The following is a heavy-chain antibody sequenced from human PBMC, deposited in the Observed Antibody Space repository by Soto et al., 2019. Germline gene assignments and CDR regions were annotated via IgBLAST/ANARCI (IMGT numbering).Heavy chain of an antibody. CDR3: ARDRRGGGSYYSYYYYGMDV. D-gene: IGHD1-26*01. V-gene: IGHV3-30-3*01. J-gene: IGHJ6*02. CDR1: GFTFSSYA. CDR2: ISYDGSNK. Sequence: PGGSLRLSCAASGFTFSSYAMHWVRQAPGKGLEWVAVISYDGSNKYYADSVKGRFTISRDNSKNTLYLQMNSLRAEDTAVYYCARDRRGGGSYYSYYYYGMDVWGQGTTVTVSS.